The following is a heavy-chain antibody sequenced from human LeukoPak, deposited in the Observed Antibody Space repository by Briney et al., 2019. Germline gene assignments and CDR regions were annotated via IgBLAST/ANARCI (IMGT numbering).Heavy chain of an antibody. Sequence: PSETLSLTCTVSGGSISSSSYYWGWIRQPPGKGLEWIGSIYYSGSTYYNPSLKSRVIISEDTPKNQFSLKLSSVTAADTAVYYCARGHYCSSTSCYRGIDYWAREPWSPSPQ. CDR1: GGSISSSSYY. CDR2: IYYSGST. V-gene: IGHV4-39*07. J-gene: IGHJ4*02. D-gene: IGHD2-2*01. CDR3: ARGHYCSSTSCYRGIDY.